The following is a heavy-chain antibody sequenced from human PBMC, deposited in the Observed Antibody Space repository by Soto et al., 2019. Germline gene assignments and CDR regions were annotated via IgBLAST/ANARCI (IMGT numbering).Heavy chain of an antibody. D-gene: IGHD3-10*01. CDR1: GATFSSYA. V-gene: IGHV1-69*10. CDR2: IIAIIGIA. J-gene: IGHJ5*02. CDR3: AKTYGSGSHWFDP. Sequence: ASVKVSCKASGATFSSYAISWVRQAPGQGLGWMGWIIAIIGIANYAQRFQGRVTMTTDKSPSTAYMELRSRRSDDTAVYYCAKTYGSGSHWFDPWGQGTLVTVSS.